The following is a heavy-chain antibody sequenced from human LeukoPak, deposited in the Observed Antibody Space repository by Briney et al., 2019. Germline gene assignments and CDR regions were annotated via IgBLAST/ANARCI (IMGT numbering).Heavy chain of an antibody. V-gene: IGHV1-18*01. Sequence: ASVKVSCKASGYTFVTYGITWVRQAPGQGLEFVGWISPYNLDTNYAQKFQDRVTMTTDTSTSTAYMELRSLRSDDTAVYYCARYGTTSNWFDPWGQGTLVTVSS. CDR1: GYTFVTYG. CDR3: ARYGTTSNWFDP. D-gene: IGHD1-1*01. J-gene: IGHJ5*02. CDR2: ISPYNLDT.